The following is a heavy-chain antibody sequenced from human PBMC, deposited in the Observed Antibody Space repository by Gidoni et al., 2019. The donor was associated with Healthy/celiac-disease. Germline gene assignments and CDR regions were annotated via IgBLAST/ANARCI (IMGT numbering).Heavy chain of an antibody. CDR2: ISYAGSNK. Sequence: QVQLVESGGGVVQPRSSLRLSCAASVFTCSRYAMHWVRQALGKGLEWVAVISYAGSNKYYADSVKGRFTISRDNSKNTLYLKMNSLRAEDTAVYYCARDIAVAADWYVDLWGRGTLVTVS. CDR1: VFTCSRYA. D-gene: IGHD6-19*01. J-gene: IGHJ2*01. CDR3: ARDIAVAADWYVDL. V-gene: IGHV3-30-3*01.